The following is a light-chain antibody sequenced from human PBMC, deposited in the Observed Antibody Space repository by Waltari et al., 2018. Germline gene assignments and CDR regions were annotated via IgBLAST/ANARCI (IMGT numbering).Light chain of an antibody. J-gene: IGLJ1*01. CDR3: SSYTSSSGGYV. CDR2: DVS. CDR1: SSDVGGYNY. V-gene: IGLV2-14*01. Sequence: QSALTQPASVSGSPGQSITISCTGTSSDVGGYNYFSWYQQHPGKAPKLMIYDVSNRPSGVSNRFSGSKSGNTASLTISGLQAEDEADYYCSSYTSSSGGYVFGTGTKVTVL.